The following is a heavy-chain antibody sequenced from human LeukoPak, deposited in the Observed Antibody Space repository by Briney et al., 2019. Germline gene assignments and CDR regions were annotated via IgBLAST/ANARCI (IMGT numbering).Heavy chain of an antibody. CDR3: AIHRGNWNDVVDY. Sequence: ASVTVSCKASGGTFSSYAISWVRQAPGQGVEWMGGIIPIFGTANYAQKFQGRVTITADKSTSTAYMELSSLRSEDTAVYYCAIHRGNWNDVVDYWGQGTLVTVSS. V-gene: IGHV1-69*06. J-gene: IGHJ4*02. D-gene: IGHD1-20*01. CDR2: IIPIFGTA. CDR1: GGTFSSYA.